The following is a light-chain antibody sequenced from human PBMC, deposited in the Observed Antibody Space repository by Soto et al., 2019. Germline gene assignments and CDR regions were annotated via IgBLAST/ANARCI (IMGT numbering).Light chain of an antibody. CDR2: KAS. CDR3: QQYNSNSA. Sequence: DIQMTQSPSTLSASVGDRVTINCRASQSISSWLAWYQQKPGTAPKLLIYKASTLESGVPSRFSGSGSETEFTLTISSLQPDDFATYYCQQYNSNSAFGQGTKVEIK. V-gene: IGKV1-5*03. CDR1: QSISSW. J-gene: IGKJ1*01.